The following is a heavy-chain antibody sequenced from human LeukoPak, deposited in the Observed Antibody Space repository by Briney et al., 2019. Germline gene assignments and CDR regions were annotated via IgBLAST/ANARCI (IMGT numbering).Heavy chain of an antibody. CDR3: AKRGEGVSNTWYMNNWFDP. CDR1: VFTFSSSG. J-gene: IGHJ5*02. CDR2: IRDDGNNK. D-gene: IGHD6-13*01. V-gene: IGHV3-30*02. Sequence: PGGSRRLSCAASVFTFSSSGVHWVRQAPGKGLEWVAFIRDDGNNKYYADSVKGRFTISRDNSKNTLYLQMNSLRAEDTAVYYCAKRGEGVSNTWYMNNWFDPWGQGTLVTVSS.